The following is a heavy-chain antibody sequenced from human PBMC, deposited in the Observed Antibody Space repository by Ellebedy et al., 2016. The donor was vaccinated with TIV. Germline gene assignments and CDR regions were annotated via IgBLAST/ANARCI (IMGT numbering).Heavy chain of an antibody. D-gene: IGHD1-1*01. CDR1: GGSVNSGSYY. J-gene: IGHJ4*02. Sequence: PSETLSLTCTVSGGSVNSGSYYWSWIRQPPGKGLEWVSSITESGGNTYYADSVKGRFTISRDNGKNALYLQMNSLRAEDTAVYYCARKPMNPTDLYGNFDHWGQGTLVTVSS. V-gene: IGHV3-21*01. CDR2: ITESGGNT. CDR3: ARKPMNPTDLYGNFDH.